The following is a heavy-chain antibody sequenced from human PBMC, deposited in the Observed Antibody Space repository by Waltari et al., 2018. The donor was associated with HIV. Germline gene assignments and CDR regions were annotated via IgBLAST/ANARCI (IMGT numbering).Heavy chain of an antibody. Sequence: QVQLIQSGAEVKKPGASVKVSCKVFGYTLTELAMHWVRQAPGKGLEWMGGFDPEGDRTIYAQMLQGRVTMTEDTSTNTAYMELSRLTSEDTAVYYCATGAGTTSIRLYGMDVWGQGTTVTVSS. J-gene: IGHJ6*02. CDR3: ATGAGTTSIRLYGMDV. CDR1: GYTLTELA. D-gene: IGHD1-26*01. V-gene: IGHV1-24*01. CDR2: FDPEGDRT.